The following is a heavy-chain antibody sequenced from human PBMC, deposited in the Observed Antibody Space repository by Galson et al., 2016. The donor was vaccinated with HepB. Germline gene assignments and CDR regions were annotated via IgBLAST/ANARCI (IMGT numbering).Heavy chain of an antibody. Sequence: SLRLSCAASGFTFSTYAMSWVRQAPGKGLEWVSGISSSSTNTYYADSVKGRLTISRDNAKNSLYLQMHSLRAEDTALYYCAKDGGNYGGLVDIWGQGTLVTVSS. J-gene: IGHJ3*02. CDR1: GFTFSTYA. CDR2: ISSSSTNT. V-gene: IGHV3-21*04. CDR3: AKDGGNYGGLVDI. D-gene: IGHD4-23*01.